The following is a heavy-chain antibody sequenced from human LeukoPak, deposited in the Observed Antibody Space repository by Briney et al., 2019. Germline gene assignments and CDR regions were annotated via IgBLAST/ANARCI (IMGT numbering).Heavy chain of an antibody. CDR1: GGSISGYY. Sequence: SETLSLTCTVSGGSISGYYWSWTRQPAGKGLEWIGRIYTSGSTNYNPSLESRVTLSVDTSKNQFSLKLSSVTAADTAVYYCARSEGSDIVGDFDYWGQGTLVTVSS. V-gene: IGHV4-4*07. CDR2: IYTSGST. D-gene: IGHD5-12*01. J-gene: IGHJ4*02. CDR3: ARSEGSDIVGDFDY.